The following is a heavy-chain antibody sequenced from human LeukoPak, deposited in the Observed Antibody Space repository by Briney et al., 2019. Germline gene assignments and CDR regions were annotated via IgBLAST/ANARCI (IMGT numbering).Heavy chain of an antibody. Sequence: SETLSLTCTVSGGPISSYYWSWIRQPPGKGLEWIGYIYYSGSTNYNPSLKSRVTISVDTSKNQFSLKLSSVTAADTAVYYCARGVLGDYDFWSGYSLGAYYMDVWGKGTTVTVSS. V-gene: IGHV4-59*01. CDR1: GGPISSYY. J-gene: IGHJ6*03. D-gene: IGHD3-3*01. CDR2: IYYSGST. CDR3: ARGVLGDYDFWSGYSLGAYYMDV.